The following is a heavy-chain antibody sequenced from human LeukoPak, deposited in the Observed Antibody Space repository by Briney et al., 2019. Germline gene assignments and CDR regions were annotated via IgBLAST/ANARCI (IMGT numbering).Heavy chain of an antibody. CDR2: IKSKTDGGTT. D-gene: IGHD3-9*01. Sequence: GGSLRLSCAASGFTFSNAWMSWGRQAPGKGLEWVGRIKSKTDGGTTDYAAPVKGRFTISRDDSKNTLYLQMNSLKTEDTAVYYCTTETYYDILTGYYRFDYWGQGTLVTVSS. V-gene: IGHV3-15*01. CDR3: TTETYYDILTGYYRFDY. J-gene: IGHJ4*02. CDR1: GFTFSNAW.